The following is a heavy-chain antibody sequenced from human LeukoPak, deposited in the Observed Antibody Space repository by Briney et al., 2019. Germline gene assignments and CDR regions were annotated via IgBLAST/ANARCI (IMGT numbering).Heavy chain of an antibody. CDR1: GYTFTSYG. J-gene: IGHJ6*02. CDR2: FDPEDGET. V-gene: IGHV1-24*01. CDR3: ATSVVRSSYYYYYGMDV. Sequence: ASVKVSCKASGYTFTSYGISWVRQAPGKGLEWMGGFDPEDGETIYAQKFQGRVTMTEDTSTDTAYMELSSLRSEDTAVYYCATSVVRSSYYYYYGMDVWGQGTTVTVSS. D-gene: IGHD3-10*01.